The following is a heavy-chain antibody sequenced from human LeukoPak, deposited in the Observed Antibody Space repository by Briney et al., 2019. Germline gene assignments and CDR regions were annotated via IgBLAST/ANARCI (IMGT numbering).Heavy chain of an antibody. V-gene: IGHV4-31*03. CDR2: IYYSGST. CDR1: GGSISSGGYY. CDR3: ARVLGYCSSTSCPGRFDP. Sequence: SETLSLTCTVSGGSISSGGYYWSWIRQHPGKGLEWIGYIYYSGSTYYNPSLESRVTISVDTSKNQFSLKLSSVTAADTAVYYCARVLGYCSSTSCPGRFDPWGQGTLVTVSS. D-gene: IGHD2-2*01. J-gene: IGHJ5*02.